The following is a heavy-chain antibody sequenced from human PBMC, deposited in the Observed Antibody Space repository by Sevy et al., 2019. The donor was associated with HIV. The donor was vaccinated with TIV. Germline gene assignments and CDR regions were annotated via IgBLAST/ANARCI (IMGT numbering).Heavy chain of an antibody. D-gene: IGHD5-12*01. V-gene: IGHV3-30*04. J-gene: IGHJ4*02. CDR3: ARVDEQRWLRLYYFDY. CDR2: ISYDGSNK. CDR1: GFTFSNYA. Sequence: GGSLRLSCAASGFTFSNYAMHWVRQAPGKGLEWVAVISYDGSNKYYADSVKGRLTISRDNSKNPLYLQMNSLRAEDTAVYYCARVDEQRWLRLYYFDYWGQGTLITASS.